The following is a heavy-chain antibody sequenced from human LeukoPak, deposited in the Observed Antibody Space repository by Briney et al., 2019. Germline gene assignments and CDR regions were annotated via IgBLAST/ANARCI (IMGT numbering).Heavy chain of an antibody. V-gene: IGHV3-30-3*01. D-gene: IGHD6-13*01. CDR3: ARDLRLDGFIAAAGTHDY. CDR2: ISYDGSNK. Sequence: GGSLRLSCAASGFTFSSYAMDWVRQAPGKGLEWVAVISYDGSNKYYADSVKGRFTISRDNPKNTLYLQMNSLRAEDTAVYYCARDLRLDGFIAAAGTHDYWGQGTLVTVSS. J-gene: IGHJ4*02. CDR1: GFTFSSYA.